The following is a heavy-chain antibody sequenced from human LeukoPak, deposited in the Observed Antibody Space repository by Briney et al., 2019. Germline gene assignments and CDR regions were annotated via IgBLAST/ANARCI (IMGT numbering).Heavy chain of an antibody. CDR3: AREEQQGNSGSYTDY. Sequence: ASVKVSCKASGYTFTGYYIHWVRQAPGQGLEWMGIINPSDNNINYAQKFQGRVTMTRDTSTSTVYMELSSLRSEDTAVYYCAREEQQGNSGSYTDYWGQGTLVTVSS. D-gene: IGHD1-26*01. CDR1: GYTFTGYY. CDR2: INPSDNNI. J-gene: IGHJ4*02. V-gene: IGHV1-46*01.